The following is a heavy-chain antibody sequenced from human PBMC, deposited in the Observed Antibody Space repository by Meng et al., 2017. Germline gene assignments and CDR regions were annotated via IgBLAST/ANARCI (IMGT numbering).Heavy chain of an antibody. J-gene: IGHJ4*02. CDR2: INPSGGST. D-gene: IGHD6-13*01. Sequence: ASVKVSCKASGYTFISYYMHWVRQAPGQGLEWMGIINPSGGSTSYAQKFQGRVTITRDTSTSTVYMELSNVKSEDTAVYYCARDAGIAADGISPYWGQGTLVTVSS. CDR3: ARDAGIAADGISPY. V-gene: IGHV1-46*01. CDR1: GYTFISYY.